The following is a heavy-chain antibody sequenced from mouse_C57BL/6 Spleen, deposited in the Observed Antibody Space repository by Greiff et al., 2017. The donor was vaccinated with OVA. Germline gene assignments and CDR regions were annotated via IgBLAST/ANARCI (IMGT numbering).Heavy chain of an antibody. J-gene: IGHJ4*01. D-gene: IGHD1-1*01. CDR1: GYTFTDYY. CDR3: ARSMTTVYAMDY. V-gene: IGHV1-26*01. CDR2: INPNNGGT. Sequence: VQLQQSGPELVKPGASVKISCKASGYTFTDYYMNWVQQSHGKSLEWIGAINPNNGGTSYNQKFKGKATLTVDKSSSTAYMELRSLTSEDSAVYYCARSMTTVYAMDYGGKGTSVTVSS.